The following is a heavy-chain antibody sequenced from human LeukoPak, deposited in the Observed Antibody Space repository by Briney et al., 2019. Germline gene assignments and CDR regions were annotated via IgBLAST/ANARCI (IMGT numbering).Heavy chain of an antibody. Sequence: PGGSLRLSCAASGFTFSSFAMSWVRRAPGKGLEWVSAISGSGGSTYYADSVKGRFTISRDNSKNTLYLQMNSLRAEDTAVYYCAKGRSSGTPYYFDYWGQGTLVTVSS. CDR2: ISGSGGST. CDR1: GFTFSSFA. V-gene: IGHV3-23*01. CDR3: AKGRSSGTPYYFDY. J-gene: IGHJ4*02. D-gene: IGHD3-22*01.